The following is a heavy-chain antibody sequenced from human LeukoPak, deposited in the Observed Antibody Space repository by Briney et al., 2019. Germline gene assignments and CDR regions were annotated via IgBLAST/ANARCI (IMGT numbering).Heavy chain of an antibody. CDR2: ISSSGSTI. D-gene: IGHD4-23*01. CDR1: GFTFSDYY. J-gene: IGHJ4*02. Sequence: GGSPRLSCAASGFTFSDYYMSWIRQAPGKGLEWVSYISSSGSTIYYADSVKGRFTISRDNSKNTLYLQMNSLRAEDTAVYYCAKDHYGGNSYYFDYWGQGTLVTVSS. V-gene: IGHV3-11*01. CDR3: AKDHYGGNSYYFDY.